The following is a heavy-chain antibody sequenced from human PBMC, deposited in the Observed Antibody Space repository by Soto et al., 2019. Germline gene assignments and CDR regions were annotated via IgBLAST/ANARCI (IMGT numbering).Heavy chain of an antibody. D-gene: IGHD3-10*01. Sequence: QITLKESGPTLVKPTQTLTLTCTFSGFSLSTHGVGVGWIRQPPGKALEWLAVIYWDDDKRYSPSLKTRLTITKDTSKNQVVLTLTNMDPVDTATYYCAHTWVGDFPDFWGQGTLVTVSS. J-gene: IGHJ4*02. CDR2: IYWDDDK. V-gene: IGHV2-5*02. CDR3: AHTWVGDFPDF. CDR1: GFSLSTHGVG.